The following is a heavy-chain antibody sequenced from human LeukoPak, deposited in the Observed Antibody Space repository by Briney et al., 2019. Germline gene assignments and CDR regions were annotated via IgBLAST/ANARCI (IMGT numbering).Heavy chain of an antibody. V-gene: IGHV3-21*01. J-gene: IGHJ4*02. D-gene: IGHD4-17*01. Sequence: KPGGSLRLSCAASGFTFSSYSMNWVRQAPGKGLEWVSSISSSSSYIYYADSVKGRFTISRDNAKNSLYLQMNSLRAEDTAVCYCARVGDLREVTTLLDYWGQGTLVTVSS. CDR2: ISSSSSYI. CDR1: GFTFSSYS. CDR3: ARVGDLREVTTLLDY.